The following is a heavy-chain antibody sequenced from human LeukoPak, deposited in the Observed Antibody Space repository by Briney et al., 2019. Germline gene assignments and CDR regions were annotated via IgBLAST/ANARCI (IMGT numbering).Heavy chain of an antibody. CDR1: GGSFSGYY. CDR3: ARGPWYDFWSGYYTRFDY. Sequence: PSETLSLTCAVYGGSFSGYYWSWIRQPPGKGLEWIGEINHSGSTNYNPSLKSRVTISVDTSKNQFSLKLSSATAADTAVYYCARGPWYDFWSGYYTRFDYWGQGTLVTVSS. CDR2: INHSGST. J-gene: IGHJ4*02. D-gene: IGHD3-3*01. V-gene: IGHV4-34*01.